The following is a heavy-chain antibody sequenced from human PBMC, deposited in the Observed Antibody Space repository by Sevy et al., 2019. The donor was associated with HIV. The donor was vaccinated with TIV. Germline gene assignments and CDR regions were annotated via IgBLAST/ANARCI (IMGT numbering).Heavy chain of an antibody. Sequence: GGSLRLSCGASGFTFSSYAMSWVRQAPGKGLEWVSTVSDSGGATYYADSVKGRFTISRDNSKNTLFLQMSSLRAEDDATVFCSRNDDYDANGGIGNFDYWGQGTLVTVSS. CDR2: VSDSGGAT. D-gene: IGHD3-22*01. J-gene: IGHJ4*02. CDR3: SRNDDYDANGGIGNFDY. CDR1: GFTFSSYA. V-gene: IGHV3-23*01.